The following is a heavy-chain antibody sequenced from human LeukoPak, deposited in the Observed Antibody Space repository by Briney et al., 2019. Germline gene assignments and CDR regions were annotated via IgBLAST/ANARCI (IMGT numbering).Heavy chain of an antibody. CDR1: GFTFSSYA. D-gene: IGHD3-10*01. CDR3: ARVFRWFGESHYDY. J-gene: IGHJ4*02. CDR2: IWYDGSNK. Sequence: PGRSLRLSCAASGFTFSSYAMHWVRQAPGKGLEWVAVIWYDGSNKYYADSVKGRFTISRDNSKNTLYLQMNSLRAEDTAVYYCARVFRWFGESHYDYWGQGTLVTVSS. V-gene: IGHV3-33*08.